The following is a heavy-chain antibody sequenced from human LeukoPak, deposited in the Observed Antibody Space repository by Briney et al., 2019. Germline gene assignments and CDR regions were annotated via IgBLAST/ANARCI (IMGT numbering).Heavy chain of an antibody. CDR2: FCAYNGDT. Sequence: ASVKVSCKASGYTFTIYDNYLVRQAPGQGLERMGWFCAYNGDTNYAQKLQCKVTMATATTTRTAYMEMRRLRDNDTAVYYCARAHLGATNDYGCWGQGTLVTVSS. V-gene: IGHV1-18*01. CDR1: GYTFTIYD. D-gene: IGHD1-26*01. J-gene: IGHJ4*02. CDR3: ARAHLGATNDYGC.